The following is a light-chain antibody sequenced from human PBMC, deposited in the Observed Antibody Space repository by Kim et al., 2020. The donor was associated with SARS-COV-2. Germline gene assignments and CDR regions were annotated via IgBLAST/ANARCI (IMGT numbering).Light chain of an antibody. V-gene: IGKV3-15*01. CDR3: QQYDVWPAWT. CDR2: GTS. J-gene: IGKJ1*01. Sequence: VPPGERAPLSCMSSQSVRSNVAGYQQKPGQAPRLRIYGTSTRATGIPARYRGCVSGTEFTLTISSRHSGVLAVFHCQQYDVWPAWTFGQGTKVEI. CDR1: QSVRSN.